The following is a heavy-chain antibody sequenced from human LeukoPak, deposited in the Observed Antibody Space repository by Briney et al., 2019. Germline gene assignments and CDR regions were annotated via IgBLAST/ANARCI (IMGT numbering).Heavy chain of an antibody. CDR3: ARDLRGEYYDFWSGINYYYYYMDV. CDR2: IYTSGST. J-gene: IGHJ6*03. D-gene: IGHD3-3*01. CDR1: GGSISSYY. Sequence: PSETLSLTCTVSGGSISSYYWSWIRQPAGKGLEWIGRIYTSGSTNYNPSLKSRVTISVDTSKNQFSLKLSSVTAADTAVYYCARDLRGEYYDFWSGINYYYYYMDVWGKGTTVTVSS. V-gene: IGHV4-4*07.